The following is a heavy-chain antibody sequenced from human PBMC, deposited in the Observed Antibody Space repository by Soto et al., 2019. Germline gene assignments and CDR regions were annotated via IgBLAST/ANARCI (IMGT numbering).Heavy chain of an antibody. D-gene: IGHD6-13*01. CDR1: GFSFSSYA. V-gene: IGHV3-23*01. J-gene: IGHJ5*02. Sequence: EVQLLESGGRLAPPGGSLRLSCAASGFSFSSYAMNWVRQAPGKGLEWVSGISGSGGETYYADSVKGRFSSSRDNSQNTVYRQMNSLRSEVTAVYYCAKAGTAAGGTVWNWFEPWGQGILVTVSS. CDR2: ISGSGGET. CDR3: AKAGTAAGGTVWNWFEP.